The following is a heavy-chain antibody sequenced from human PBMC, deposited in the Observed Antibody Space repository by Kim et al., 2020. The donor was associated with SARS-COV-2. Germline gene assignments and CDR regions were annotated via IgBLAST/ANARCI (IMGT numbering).Heavy chain of an antibody. CDR1: GFTFNDYW. Sequence: GGSLRLSCAASGFTFNDYWMHWVRQVPGKGLVWVSRINTDGSSTSYADSVKGRFTISRDNAKNTVYPQMNSVRPEDTAVYYCARDGTYSNWGQGTLVTVS. CDR3: ARDGTYSN. J-gene: IGHJ4*02. CDR2: INTDGSST. D-gene: IGHD4-4*01. V-gene: IGHV3-74*01.